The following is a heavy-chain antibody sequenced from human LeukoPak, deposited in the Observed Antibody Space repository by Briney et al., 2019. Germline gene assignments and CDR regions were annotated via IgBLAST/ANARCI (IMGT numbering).Heavy chain of an antibody. CDR3: ARHTIAAAVVVDY. J-gene: IGHJ4*02. CDR1: GYSFTTYW. CDR2: IYPGDSDT. Sequence: GESLKISCKGSGYSFTTYWTGWVRQMPGKGLEWMGIIYPGDSDTRYSPSFQGQVTISADKSISTAYLQWSSLKASDTAMYYCARHTIAAAVVVDYWGQGTLVTVSS. D-gene: IGHD6-13*01. V-gene: IGHV5-51*01.